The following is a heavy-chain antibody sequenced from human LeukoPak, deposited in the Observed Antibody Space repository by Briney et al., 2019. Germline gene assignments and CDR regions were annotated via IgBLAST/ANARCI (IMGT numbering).Heavy chain of an antibody. CDR2: ISGSGNTI. CDR1: GFTFTDYY. D-gene: IGHD6-19*01. J-gene: IGHJ4*02. CDR3: AKRGDRSGWSYYFDY. Sequence: GGSLRLSCAAPGFTFTDYYLSWIRQAPGKGLEWISHISGSGNTIYYVDSVKGRFTISRDNSENTLYLQMSSLTDEDTAVYFCAKRGDRSGWSYYFDYWGQGTLVTVSS. V-gene: IGHV3-11*01.